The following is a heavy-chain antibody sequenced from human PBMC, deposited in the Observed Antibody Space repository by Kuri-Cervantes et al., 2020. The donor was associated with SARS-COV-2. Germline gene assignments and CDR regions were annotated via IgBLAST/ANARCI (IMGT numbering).Heavy chain of an antibody. CDR1: GFTFSSYA. CDR2: ISGSGGST. CDR3: ARDLHFSSTSCYSPWFDP. J-gene: IGHJ5*02. V-gene: IGHV3-23*01. Sequence: GESLKIPCAASGFTFSSYAMSWVRQAPGKGLEWVSAISGSGGSTYYADSVKGRFTISRDNSKNTLYLQMNSLRAEDTAVYYCARDLHFSSTSCYSPWFDPWGQGTLVTVSS. D-gene: IGHD2-2*01.